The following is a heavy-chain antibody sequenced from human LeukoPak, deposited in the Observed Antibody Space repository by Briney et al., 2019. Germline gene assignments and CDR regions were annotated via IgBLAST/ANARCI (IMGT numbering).Heavy chain of an antibody. D-gene: IGHD1-26*01. CDR1: GFWVGSYG. V-gene: IGHV3-48*03. CDR3: ARDLRGRPTVGATGLYFDY. J-gene: IGHJ4*02. Sequence: TAETLCLSCAASGFWVGSYGRNWVRQAPGKGLEWIAYISSSGTTIHYADSVRGRFTISRDDAKNSVYLQMDSLSDEDTAVYYCARDLRGRPTVGATGLYFDYWGQGTLVTVPS. CDR2: ISSSGTTI.